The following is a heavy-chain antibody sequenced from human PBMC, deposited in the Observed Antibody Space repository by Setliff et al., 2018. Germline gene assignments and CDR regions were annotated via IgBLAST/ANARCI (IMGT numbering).Heavy chain of an antibody. Sequence: PGESLKISCKGSGYSFSRHWRGWVRQKPGKGLEWVGIIYPGDSETRYSPSVQGQVTMSADKSISTAYLQWSGLKASDTAIYYCARRTGFAVAGCDHWGQGTLVTVS. V-gene: IGHV5-51*01. CDR3: ARRTGFAVAGCDH. CDR1: GYSFSRHW. CDR2: IYPGDSET. J-gene: IGHJ4*02. D-gene: IGHD6-19*01.